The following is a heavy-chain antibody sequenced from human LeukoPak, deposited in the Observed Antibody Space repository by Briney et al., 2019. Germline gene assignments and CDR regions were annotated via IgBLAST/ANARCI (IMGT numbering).Heavy chain of an antibody. CDR3: AKGTMIVVAVGYYFDY. V-gene: IGHV3-21*04. CDR2: ISSSRSYI. Sequence: LSCAAXGFTFSSYSXNWGRQAPGKGLEWVSSISSSRSYIYYADSGKGGVTISRDNAKNSLYMEMNSLRAEDMALYYCAKGTMIVVAVGYYFDYWGQGTLVTVSS. D-gene: IGHD3-22*01. CDR1: GFTFSSYS. J-gene: IGHJ4*02.